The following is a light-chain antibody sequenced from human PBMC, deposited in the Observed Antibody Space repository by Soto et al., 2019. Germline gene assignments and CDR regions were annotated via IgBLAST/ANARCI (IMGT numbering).Light chain of an antibody. CDR1: QSVRDW. Sequence: DIQMTQSPSTLFASVGDRVTITCRASQSVRDWLAWYQQKPGRAPQLLIYDSSTLQSGVPSRFSGTGSGEDFTLTISSLQPEDVTTYSCQKYDSAPLTFGGRTNGDI. CDR3: QKYDSAPLT. J-gene: IGKJ4*01. CDR2: DSS. V-gene: IGKV1-27*01.